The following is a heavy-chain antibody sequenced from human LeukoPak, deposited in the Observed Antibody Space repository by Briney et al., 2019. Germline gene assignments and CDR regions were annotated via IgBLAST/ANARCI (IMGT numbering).Heavy chain of an antibody. J-gene: IGHJ4*02. CDR2: TSAYNGNT. V-gene: IGHV1-18*01. CDR3: ARGEVGGSYGIAFDY. Sequence: ASVKVSCKASGYTFISYGISWVRQAPGQGLEWMGWTSAYNGNTNYAQKFQGRVTMTTDTSTSTAYMELRSLRSDDTAVYYCARGEVGGSYGIAFDYWGQGTLVTVSS. D-gene: IGHD1-26*01. CDR1: GYTFISYG.